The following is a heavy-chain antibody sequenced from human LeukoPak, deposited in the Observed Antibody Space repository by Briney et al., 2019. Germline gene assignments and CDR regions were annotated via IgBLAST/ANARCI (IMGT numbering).Heavy chain of an antibody. CDR2: IDDSTRII. Sequence: GGSLRLSCATSGFVFSDYYMSWFRQAPGKGLEWISYIDDSTRIIDYAASVKGRFTIARDNAKKTLYLQMNRLAAEDTGVYYCARSRTPRGLIVYCYGLDAWGQGTTVTVS. CDR1: GFVFSDYY. J-gene: IGHJ6*02. V-gene: IGHV3-11*01. CDR3: ARSRTPRGLIVYCYGLDA. D-gene: IGHD3-22*01.